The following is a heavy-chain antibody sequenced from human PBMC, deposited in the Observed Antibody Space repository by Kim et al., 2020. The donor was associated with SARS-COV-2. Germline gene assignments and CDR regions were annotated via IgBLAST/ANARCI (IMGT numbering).Heavy chain of an antibody. CDR3: ARAQHFNFWYHFDS. J-gene: IGHJ4*02. D-gene: IGHD6-13*01. CDR1: GDSINNFF. Sequence: SETLSLDCSVSGDSINNFFWGWIRQSPGRGLEWIGFIFHTGGTTYFNPSLKSRVSISLYKSRSQFSLDLVSVTAADSATYYCARAQHFNFWYHFDSWGQG. CDR2: IFHTGGTT. V-gene: IGHV4-59*01.